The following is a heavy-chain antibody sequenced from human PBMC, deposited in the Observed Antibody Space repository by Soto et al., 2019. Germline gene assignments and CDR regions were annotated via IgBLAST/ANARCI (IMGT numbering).Heavy chain of an antibody. Sequence: SETLSLTCTVSGGSISSGGYYWSWIRQHPGKGLEWIGYIYYSGSTYYNPSLKSRVTISVDTSKNQFSLKLSSVTAADTAVYYCARARPGPFDYWGQGTLVTVSS. CDR3: ARARPGPFDY. J-gene: IGHJ4*02. V-gene: IGHV4-31*03. CDR2: IYYSGST. CDR1: GGSISSGGYY.